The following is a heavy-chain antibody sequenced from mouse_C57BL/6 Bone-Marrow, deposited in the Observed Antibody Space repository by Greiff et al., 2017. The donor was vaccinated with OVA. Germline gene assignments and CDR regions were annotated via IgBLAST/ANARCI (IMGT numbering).Heavy chain of an antibody. J-gene: IGHJ1*03. CDR2: IYPGSGNT. CDR1: GYTFTDYY. Sequence: VQLQQSGAELVRPGASVKLSCKASGYTFTDYYINWVKQRPGQGLEWIARIYPGSGNTYYNEKFKGKATLTAEKSSSTAYMQLSSLTSEDSAVYFCARGDYYGSSFDVWGTGTTVTVSS. V-gene: IGHV1-76*01. CDR3: ARGDYYGSSFDV. D-gene: IGHD1-1*01.